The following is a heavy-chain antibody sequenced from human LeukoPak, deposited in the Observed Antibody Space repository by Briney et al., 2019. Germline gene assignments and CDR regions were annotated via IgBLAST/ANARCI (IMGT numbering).Heavy chain of an antibody. J-gene: IGHJ5*02. CDR3: VRIPNSANLPNWFDP. Sequence: PGGSLRLSCAASGFTFSSSTMNWVRQAPGKGLEWVSSISSSSDYIYYADSVKGRFTISRDNAKNSLYLQMNSLRAEDTALYYCVRIPNSANLPNWFDPLGQGTLVTVSS. V-gene: IGHV3-21*01. CDR1: GFTFSSST. D-gene: IGHD2/OR15-2a*01. CDR2: ISSSSDYI.